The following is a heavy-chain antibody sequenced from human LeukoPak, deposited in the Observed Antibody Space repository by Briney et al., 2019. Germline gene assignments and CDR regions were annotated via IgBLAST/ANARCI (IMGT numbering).Heavy chain of an antibody. D-gene: IGHD3-16*01. V-gene: IGHV3-74*01. CDR2: INSSGSST. Sequence: XVRWVRHAGGKGRVGVSRINSSGSSTSYVDSVNGRFPISRGNAKNTLYLQMNSLRAEDTAVYYCASSPRWASYGNDIDYWCQGTLVTVSS. CDR1: X. CDR3: ASSPRWASYGNDIDY. J-gene: IGHJ4*02.